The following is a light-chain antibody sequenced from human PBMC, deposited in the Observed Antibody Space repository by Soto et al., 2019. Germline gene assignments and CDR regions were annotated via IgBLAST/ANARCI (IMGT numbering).Light chain of an antibody. V-gene: IGKV1-39*01. CDR2: STS. CDR1: QSISYY. CDR3: QQSYSTPWT. Sequence: DIQMTQSPSSLSASVGDRVTITCRASQSISYYLNWYQQKQGGAPRLLIYSTSTLQSGVPSKFSGSASGTDFTLIISSLQPEDFATYYCQQSYSTPWTFGQGTKVDIK. J-gene: IGKJ1*01.